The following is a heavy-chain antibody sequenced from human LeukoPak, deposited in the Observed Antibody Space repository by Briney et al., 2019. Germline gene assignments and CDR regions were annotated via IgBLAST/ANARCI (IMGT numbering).Heavy chain of an antibody. J-gene: IGHJ4*02. Sequence: PSETLSLTCTVSGGSISSYYWSWIRQPPGKGLEWIGYIYYSGSTNYNPSLKSRVTISVDTSKNQFSLKLSSVTAADTAVYYCARDPGHYDSSGYYYVSRTYYFDYWGQGTLVTVSS. CDR1: GGSISSYY. CDR3: ARDPGHYDSSGYYYVSRTYYFDY. D-gene: IGHD3-22*01. CDR2: IYYSGST. V-gene: IGHV4-59*01.